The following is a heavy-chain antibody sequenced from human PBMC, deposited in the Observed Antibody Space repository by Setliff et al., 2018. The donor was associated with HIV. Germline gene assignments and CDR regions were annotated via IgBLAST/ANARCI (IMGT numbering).Heavy chain of an antibody. CDR2: IYFSGSA. V-gene: IGHV4-39*01. CDR3: ARHGNQWLVTIDY. J-gene: IGHJ4*02. D-gene: IGHD6-19*01. Sequence: SETLSLTCSVSGASISSSPYYWGWIRQSPEKGLEWIGSIYFSGSAYYNPSLESRVTISVDTSKNQFSLKLNSVTAADTAVYYCARHGNQWLVTIDYWGQGTLVTVSS. CDR1: GASISSSPYY.